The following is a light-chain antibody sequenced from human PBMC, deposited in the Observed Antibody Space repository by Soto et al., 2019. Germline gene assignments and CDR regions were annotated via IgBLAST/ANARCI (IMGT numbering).Light chain of an antibody. CDR2: GNS. V-gene: IGLV1-40*01. Sequence: QSVLTQPPSVSGAPGQRVTISCTGSSSNIGAGYDVHWYQQLPGTAPKLLIYGNSNRPSGVPDRFSGSKSGTSASLAITGLQAEDEADYYFQSYDSSLSGSHVVFGGGTKLTVI. J-gene: IGLJ2*01. CDR1: SSNIGAGYD. CDR3: QSYDSSLSGSHVV.